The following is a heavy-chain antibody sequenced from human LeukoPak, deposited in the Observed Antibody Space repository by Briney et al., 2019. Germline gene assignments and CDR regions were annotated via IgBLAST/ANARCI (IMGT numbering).Heavy chain of an antibody. D-gene: IGHD6-13*01. CDR3: ARHRDSSNWYQGYYYYYYGMDV. CDR1: GYSFTSYW. CDR2: IYPGDSDT. V-gene: IGHV5-51*01. Sequence: GESLKISCKGSGYSFTSYWIGWVRQMPGKGLEWMGIIYPGDSDTRYSPSFQGQVTISADKSISTAYLQWSSLKASDTAMYYCARHRDSSNWYQGYYYYYYGMDVWGQGTTVTVSS. J-gene: IGHJ6*02.